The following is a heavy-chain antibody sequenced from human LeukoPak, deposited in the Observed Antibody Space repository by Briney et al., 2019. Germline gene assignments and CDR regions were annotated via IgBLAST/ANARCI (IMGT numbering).Heavy chain of an antibody. V-gene: IGHV1-69*13. Sequence: ASVKVSRKASVCTFSSYAVSWVRQAPGQGRGWMGGMIPIFGTANYAHTSQGRGAITADESTSTAYMELTSLTSEDTAVYYCARPNYDFWSSYPGLMDVWGKGTTVTVSS. CDR3: ARPNYDFWSSYPGLMDV. CDR2: MIPIFGTA. CDR1: VCTFSSYA. D-gene: IGHD3-3*01. J-gene: IGHJ6*03.